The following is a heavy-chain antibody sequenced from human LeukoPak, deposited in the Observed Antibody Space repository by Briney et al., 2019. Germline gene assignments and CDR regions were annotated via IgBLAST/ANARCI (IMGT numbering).Heavy chain of an antibody. D-gene: IGHD3-9*01. V-gene: IGHV4-61*02. CDR1: GNSISSGDNY. CDR3: ARGVNYDILTGYYSRFHPIDY. CDR2: IYTSGST. Sequence: SETLSLTCTVSGNSISSGDNYWSWIRQPAGKGLEWIGRIYTSGSTNYNPSLKSRVTISGDTSKNQFSLKLSSVTAADTAVYYCARGVNYDILTGYYSRFHPIDYWGQGTLVTVSS. J-gene: IGHJ4*02.